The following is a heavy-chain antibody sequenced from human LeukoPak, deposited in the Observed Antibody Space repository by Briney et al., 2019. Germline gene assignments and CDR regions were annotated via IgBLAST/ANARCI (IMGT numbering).Heavy chain of an antibody. J-gene: IGHJ4*02. CDR2: ISSSGST. V-gene: IGHV4-61*02. D-gene: IGHD5-12*01. Sequence: SETLSLTCTVSGDSISSGDYYWSWIRQPAGKGLEWIGRISSSGSTNYNPSLKSRVTISVDTSKNQFSLKLSSVTAADTAVYYCARRLGGYSGYDHGGVDYWGQGTLVTVSS. CDR3: ARRLGGYSGYDHGGVDY. CDR1: GDSISSGDYY.